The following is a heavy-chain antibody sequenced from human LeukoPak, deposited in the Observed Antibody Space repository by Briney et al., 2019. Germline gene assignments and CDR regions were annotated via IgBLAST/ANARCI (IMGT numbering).Heavy chain of an antibody. CDR2: IYYSGST. CDR3: AREVEGDGYNSDWYFDL. J-gene: IGHJ2*01. V-gene: IGHV4-59*12. D-gene: IGHD5-24*01. CDR1: GGSFSTYY. Sequence: PSETLSLTCAVSGGSFSTYYWSWIRQPPGKGLEWIGYIYYSGSTNYNPSLKSRVTISVDTSKNQFSLKLSSVTAADTAVYYCAREVEGDGYNSDWYFDLWGRGTLVTVSS.